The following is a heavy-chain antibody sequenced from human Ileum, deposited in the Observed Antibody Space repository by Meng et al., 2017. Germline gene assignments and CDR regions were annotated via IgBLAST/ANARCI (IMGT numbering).Heavy chain of an antibody. D-gene: IGHD2-15*01. CDR2: IYLAGSP. CDR1: GGSISSSFY. J-gene: IGHJ4*02. Sequence: QGQLQESGPGLVEPSGPLSLTCTVSGGSISSSFYWSWVRQSPGKGLEWIGQIYLAGSPNYNPSLESRVTISVDKSKNQFSLRLTSVTAADTAIFYCVRHGGKYFDSWGQGTLVTVSS. V-gene: IGHV4-4*02. CDR3: VRHGGKYFDS.